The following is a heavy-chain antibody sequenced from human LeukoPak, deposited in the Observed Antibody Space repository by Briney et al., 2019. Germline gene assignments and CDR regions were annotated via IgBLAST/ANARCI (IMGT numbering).Heavy chain of an antibody. CDR3: ARAIGVVNVYFDY. V-gene: IGHV3-30-3*01. CDR2: ISYDGSNK. CDR1: GFTFSSYA. D-gene: IGHD2-15*01. J-gene: IGHJ4*02. Sequence: PGRSLRLSCAASGFTFSSYAMHSVLHAPGSGLERVAVISYDGSNKYYADSVKGRFTISRDNSKNTLYLQMNSLRAEDTAVYYCARAIGVVNVYFDYWGQGTLVTVSS.